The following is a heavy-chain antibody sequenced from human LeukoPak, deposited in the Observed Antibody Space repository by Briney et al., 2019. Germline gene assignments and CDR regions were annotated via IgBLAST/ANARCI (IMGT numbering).Heavy chain of an antibody. Sequence: GGSLRLSCTASGFTFKDYAMYWVRQAPGKGLEWVSGISWNSGTTDYADSVKGRFTVSRDNAKNSLYLQMNSLRAGDTAVYYCARDLAAGFFDYWGQGTLVTVSS. CDR1: GFTFKDYA. CDR2: ISWNSGTT. V-gene: IGHV3-9*01. J-gene: IGHJ4*02. CDR3: ARDLAAGFFDY. D-gene: IGHD6-13*01.